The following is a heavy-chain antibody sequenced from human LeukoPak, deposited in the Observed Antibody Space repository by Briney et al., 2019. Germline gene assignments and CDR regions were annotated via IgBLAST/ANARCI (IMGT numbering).Heavy chain of an antibody. CDR1: GGSISSYY. CDR2: IYYSGST. J-gene: IGHJ3*02. D-gene: IGHD3-10*01. V-gene: IGHV4-59*01. CDR3: ARVQEYDAFDN. Sequence: SETLSLTCTVSGGSISSYYWSWIRQPPGEGLEWIGYIYYSGSTNYNPSLKSRVTISVDTSKNQFSLKLSSVTAADTAVYYCARVQEYDAFDNWGQGTMVTVSS.